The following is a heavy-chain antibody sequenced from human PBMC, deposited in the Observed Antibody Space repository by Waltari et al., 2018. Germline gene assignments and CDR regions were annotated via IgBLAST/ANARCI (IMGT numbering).Heavy chain of an antibody. Sequence: LQLQESGSGLVQPSQTLSLTCAVSGGSISSGGYSWRWIRQPPGKGLEWIGYIYHSVSTYYNPSLKSRVTISVDRSKNQFSLKLSSVTAADTAVYYCARGRTDLSYYFDYWGQGTLVTVSS. CDR1: GGSISSGGYS. CDR2: IYHSVST. J-gene: IGHJ4*02. CDR3: ARGRTDLSYYFDY. V-gene: IGHV4-30-2*01.